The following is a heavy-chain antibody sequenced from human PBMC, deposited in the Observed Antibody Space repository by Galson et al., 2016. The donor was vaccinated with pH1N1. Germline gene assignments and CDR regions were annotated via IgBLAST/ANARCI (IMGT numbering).Heavy chain of an antibody. CDR1: GFRFGNYW. Sequence: SLRLSCAASGFRFGNYWMSWARQAPGKGLECVANIKEDGGEEYYVDSMKGRFTISRDNAKNSLHLQMSSLRTEDTAVYYCAKDGHLSSWGQGTLVTVSS. J-gene: IGHJ4*02. V-gene: IGHV3-7*01. CDR3: AKDGHLSS. CDR2: IKEDGGEE.